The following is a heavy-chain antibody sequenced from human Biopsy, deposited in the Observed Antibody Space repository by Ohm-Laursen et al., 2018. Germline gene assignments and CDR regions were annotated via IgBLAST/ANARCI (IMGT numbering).Heavy chain of an antibody. Sequence: PSQTLSLTCSVSGASVKTSGYFWAWIRQRPGKGLEWIGYISYNERTHYNPSPTSRLAISFDTSSNRISLQLGSVSVADTAVYYCVREPKTGTAEAWYFDLWGRGSPVTVPS. D-gene: IGHD3-9*01. V-gene: IGHV4-31*03. J-gene: IGHJ2*01. CDR2: ISYNERT. CDR1: GASVKTSGYF. CDR3: VREPKTGTAEAWYFDL.